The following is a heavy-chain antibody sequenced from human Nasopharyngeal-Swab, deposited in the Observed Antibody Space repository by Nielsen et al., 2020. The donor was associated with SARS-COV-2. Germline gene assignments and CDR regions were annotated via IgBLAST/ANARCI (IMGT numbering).Heavy chain of an antibody. J-gene: IGHJ6*02. CDR1: GFTFSDSA. CDR3: TTETEGSYYYGMDV. CDR2: IRSKVNNYAT. D-gene: IGHD1-14*01. Sequence: GESLKISCAASGFTFSDSAIHWVRHASGEVLEWVALIRSKVNNYATAYSASVKGRFIIFRDDPTNTAYLQMNSLKTEDTAVYYCTTETEGSYYYGMDVWGQGTTVTVSS. V-gene: IGHV3-73*01.